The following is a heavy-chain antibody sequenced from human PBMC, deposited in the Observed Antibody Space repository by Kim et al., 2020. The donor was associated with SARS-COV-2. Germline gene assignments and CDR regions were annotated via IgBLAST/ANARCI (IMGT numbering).Heavy chain of an antibody. CDR3: AKVAQGVVVAATPVDYYGMDV. V-gene: IGHV3-30*18. J-gene: IGHJ6*02. Sequence: GGSLRLSCAASGFTFSSYGMHWVRQAPGKGLEWVAVISYDGSNKYYADSVKGRFTISRDNSKNTLYLQMNSLRAEDTAVYYCAKVAQGVVVAATPVDYYGMDVWGQGTTVTVSS. D-gene: IGHD2-15*01. CDR2: ISYDGSNK. CDR1: GFTFSSYG.